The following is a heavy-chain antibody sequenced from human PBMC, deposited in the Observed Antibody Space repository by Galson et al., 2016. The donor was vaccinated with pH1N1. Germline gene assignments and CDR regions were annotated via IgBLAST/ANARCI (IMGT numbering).Heavy chain of an antibody. CDR1: GFSLSTSGVG. Sequence: PALVKPTQTLTLTCTFSGFSLSTSGVGVGWIRQPPGKALEWLALIYWNDDKHYSPSLKSSLIIAKDTSKNHVVLTMTNIDPVDTATYFCARLLTYSYVPLRGYYFDYWGPGILVTVSS. D-gene: IGHD3-16*01. CDR2: IYWNDDK. V-gene: IGHV2-5*01. CDR3: ARLLTYSYVPLRGYYFDY. J-gene: IGHJ4*02.